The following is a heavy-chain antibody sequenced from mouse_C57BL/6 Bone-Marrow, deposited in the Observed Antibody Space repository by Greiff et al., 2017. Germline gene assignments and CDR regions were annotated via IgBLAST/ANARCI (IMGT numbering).Heavy chain of an antibody. V-gene: IGHV5-6*01. J-gene: IGHJ3*01. CDR2: ISSGGSYT. D-gene: IGHD1-1*01. CDR1: GFTFSSYG. Sequence: EVQLVESGGDLVKPGGSLKLSCAASGFTFSSYGMSWVRQTPDKRLEWVATISSGGSYTYYPDSVKGRFTISRENAKNTLYLQMSSLKSEDTAMYYCARHDYGTWFAYWGQGTLVTVSA. CDR3: ARHDYGTWFAY.